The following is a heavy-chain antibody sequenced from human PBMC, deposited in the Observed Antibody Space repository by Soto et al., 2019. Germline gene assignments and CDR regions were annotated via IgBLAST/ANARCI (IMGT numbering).Heavy chain of an antibody. Sequence: PGGSLRLSCAASGFTFSSYGMHWVRQAPGKGLEWVAVISYDGSNKYYADSVKGRFTISRDNSKNTPYLQMNSLRAEDTAVYYSAKDKKRGIAALRYYYGMDVWGQGTTVTVSS. CDR3: AKDKKRGIAALRYYYGMDV. V-gene: IGHV3-30*18. CDR1: GFTFSSYG. D-gene: IGHD6-13*01. CDR2: ISYDGSNK. J-gene: IGHJ6*02.